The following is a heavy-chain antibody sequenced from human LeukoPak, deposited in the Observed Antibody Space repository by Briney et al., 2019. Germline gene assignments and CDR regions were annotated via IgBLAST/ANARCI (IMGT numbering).Heavy chain of an antibody. D-gene: IGHD5-12*01. Sequence: PGGSLRPSCAASGFIFTTYAMTWVRQAPGKGPEWVSSISGSGGRTYYADSLKGRFTISRDNSKNTLYLQMNSLRVEDTAVYYCAIGPPYGGYSDWGQGTLVIVSS. V-gene: IGHV3-23*01. CDR1: GFIFTTYA. CDR3: AIGPPYGGYSD. J-gene: IGHJ4*02. CDR2: ISGSGGRT.